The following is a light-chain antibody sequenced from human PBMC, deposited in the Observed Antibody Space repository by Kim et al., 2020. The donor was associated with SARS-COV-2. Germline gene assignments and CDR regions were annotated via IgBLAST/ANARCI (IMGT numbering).Light chain of an antibody. CDR1: QSIGIS. CDR2: DAA. CDR3: QQRNNWPPAVT. V-gene: IGKV3-11*01. Sequence: CPGEGAILACRASQSIGISLGWYQHKPGQAPRLLIYDAAIRAAGIPDRFSGGGSGTDFTLTIGSLEPEDFAVYYCQQRNNWPPAVTFGGGTKLEI. J-gene: IGKJ4*01.